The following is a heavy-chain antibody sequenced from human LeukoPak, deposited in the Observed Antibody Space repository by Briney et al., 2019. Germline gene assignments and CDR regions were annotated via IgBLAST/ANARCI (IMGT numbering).Heavy chain of an antibody. J-gene: IGHJ4*02. CDR2: ISSSSRYI. V-gene: IGHV3-21*01. CDR1: GFTFSSYS. CDR3: ARIAVTGTGKGNY. D-gene: IGHD6-19*01. Sequence: GGSLRLSCAASGFTFSSYSMNWVRQAPGKGLEWVSSISSSSRYIFYAVSVKGRFTISRDNAKNSLYLQMNSLRAEDTAVYYCARIAVTGTGKGNYWGQGTLVTVSS.